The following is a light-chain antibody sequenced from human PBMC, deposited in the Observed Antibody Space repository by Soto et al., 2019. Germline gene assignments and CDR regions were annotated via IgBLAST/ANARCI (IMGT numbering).Light chain of an antibody. Sequence: EIVLTQSPGTLSLSPGERATLSCRASQSVSSYLAWYQQKRGQAPRLLISGASSRATGIPDRFSGSGSGTDFTLTISRLEHEDFAVYYWQQYGSSPGTFGGGTKVEIK. CDR1: QSVSSY. V-gene: IGKV3-20*01. J-gene: IGKJ4*01. CDR2: GAS. CDR3: QQYGSSPGT.